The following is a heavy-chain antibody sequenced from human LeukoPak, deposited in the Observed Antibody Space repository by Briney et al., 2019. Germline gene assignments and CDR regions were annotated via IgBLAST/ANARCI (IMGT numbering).Heavy chain of an antibody. CDR3: AKGRRTFIVVVIDAFDV. Sequence: GGSLRLSCAASGFTFSSYSMNWVRQAPGKGLEWVSYISSSSSTIYYADSVKGRFTISRYNAKNSLYLQMNSLRAEDTAVYYCAKGRRTFIVVVIDAFDVWGQGTMVTVSS. CDR2: ISSSSSTI. D-gene: IGHD3-22*01. CDR1: GFTFSSYS. V-gene: IGHV3-48*01. J-gene: IGHJ3*01.